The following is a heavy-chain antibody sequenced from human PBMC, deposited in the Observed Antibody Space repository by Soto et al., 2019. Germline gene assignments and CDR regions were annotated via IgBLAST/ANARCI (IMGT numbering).Heavy chain of an antibody. V-gene: IGHV1-18*04. CDR3: ARDVPGSGVPFWDY. CDR1: GYTFTHYG. J-gene: IGHJ4*02. CDR2: ISAYNGNT. D-gene: IGHD2-15*01. Sequence: QIQLAQSGAEMKKPGASVKVSCKPSGYTFTHYGVSWLRQAPGQGLEWMGWISAYNGNTDYAHKFQGRVALTTDTSTSTAYMELRGLSPDDTAVYYCARDVPGSGVPFWDYWGQGTLVTVSS.